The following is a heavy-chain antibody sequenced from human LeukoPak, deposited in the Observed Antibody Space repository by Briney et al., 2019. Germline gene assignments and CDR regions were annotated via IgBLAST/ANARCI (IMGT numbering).Heavy chain of an antibody. CDR1: GFTVSSNY. CDR2: IYSGGST. J-gene: IGHJ6*03. D-gene: IGHD5-24*01. CDR3: ARDPGDGYTPPDYFYSMDV. Sequence: GGSLRLSCAASGFTVSSNYMSWVRQAPGKGLEWVSVIYSGGSTNYADSVKGRFTISRDNSKNTLYLQMNSLRAEDTAVYYCARDPGDGYTPPDYFYSMDVWGTGTTVTVSS. V-gene: IGHV3-66*01.